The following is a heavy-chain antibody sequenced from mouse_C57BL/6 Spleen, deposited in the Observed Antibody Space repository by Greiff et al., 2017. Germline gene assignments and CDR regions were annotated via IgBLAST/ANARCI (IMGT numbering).Heavy chain of an antibody. D-gene: IGHD1-1*01. CDR1: GYTFTSYW. CDR2: IYPGSGST. V-gene: IGHV1-55*01. Sequence: QVQLQQPGAELVKPGASVKMSCKASGYTFTSYWITWVKQRPGQGLEWIGDIYPGSGSTNYNEKFKSKATLTVDTSSSTAYMQLSSLTSEDSAVYYCARFGVITTVGDYWGQGTTLTVSS. CDR3: ARFGVITTVGDY. J-gene: IGHJ2*01.